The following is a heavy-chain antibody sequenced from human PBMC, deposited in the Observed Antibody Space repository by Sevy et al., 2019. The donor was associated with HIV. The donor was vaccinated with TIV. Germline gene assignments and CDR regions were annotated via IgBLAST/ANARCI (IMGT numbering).Heavy chain of an antibody. CDR1: GFTFSSYE. Sequence: GGSLRLSCAASGFTFSSYEMNWVRQAPGKGLEWVSYISSSGSTIYYAASVKGRFTSSRENAKNSRYLQLNSLRAEDTAVYYCEKDSYVDTAMVGFYGMDVRGQGTTVTVSS. CDR2: ISSSGSTI. CDR3: EKDSYVDTAMVGFYGMDV. J-gene: IGHJ6*02. D-gene: IGHD5-18*01. V-gene: IGHV3-48*03.